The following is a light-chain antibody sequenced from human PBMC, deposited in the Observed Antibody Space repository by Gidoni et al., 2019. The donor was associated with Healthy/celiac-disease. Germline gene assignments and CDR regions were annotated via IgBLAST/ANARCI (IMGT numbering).Light chain of an antibody. CDR1: QSISSY. CDR2: AAS. V-gene: IGKV1-8*01. CDR3: QQYYSYPQT. J-gene: IGKJ1*01. Sequence: AIRMTQSPSSFSASTGDRVTITCRASQSISSYLAWYQQKPGKAPKLLIYAASTLQSGVPSRFSGSGSGTDFTLTISCLQSEDFATYYCQQYYSYPQTFGQXTKVEIK.